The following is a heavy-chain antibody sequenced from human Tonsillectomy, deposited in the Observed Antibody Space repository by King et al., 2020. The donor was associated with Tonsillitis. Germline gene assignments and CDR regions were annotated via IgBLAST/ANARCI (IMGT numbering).Heavy chain of an antibody. D-gene: IGHD3-16*01. J-gene: IGHJ4*02. CDR1: GFTFSSYA. CDR2: ISSNGGST. V-gene: IGHV3-64*01. CDR3: ARGGIGFRLQHLDY. Sequence: VQLVESGGGLVQPGGSLRLSCAASGFTFSSYAMHWVRQAPGKGLEYVSAISSNGGSTFYANSVKDRFIISRDNSKTTLYLQMGSLRVEDMAVYYCARGGIGFRLQHLDYWGQGTLVTVSS.